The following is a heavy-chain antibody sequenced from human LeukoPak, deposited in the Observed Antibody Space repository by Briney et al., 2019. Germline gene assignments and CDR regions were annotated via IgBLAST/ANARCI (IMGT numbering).Heavy chain of an antibody. J-gene: IGHJ5*02. V-gene: IGHV4-31*03. CDR2: IYYSGST. Sequence: SETLSLTCTVSGGSISSGGYYWSWIRQHPGKGLEWIAYIYYSGSTYYNPSLESRVTISVDTSKNQFSLKLTSVTAADTAVYYCARGSNAGNWFDPWGQGTLVTVSS. D-gene: IGHD4/OR15-4a*01. CDR1: GGSISSGGYY. CDR3: ARGSNAGNWFDP.